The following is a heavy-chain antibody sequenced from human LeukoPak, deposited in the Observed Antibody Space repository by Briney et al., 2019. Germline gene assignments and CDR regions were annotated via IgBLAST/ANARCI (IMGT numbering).Heavy chain of an antibody. CDR3: ARLRLYYDILTGYYGNDAFDI. CDR1: GYSFTSYW. V-gene: IGHV5-51*01. D-gene: IGHD3-9*01. Sequence: GASLQISCKGSGYSFTSYWIGWVRQLPGKGLEWMGIIYPGDSDTRYSSSFQGQVTISADKSISTAYLQWSSLKASDTAMYYCARLRLYYDILTGYYGNDAFDIWGQGTMVTVSS. CDR2: IYPGDSDT. J-gene: IGHJ3*02.